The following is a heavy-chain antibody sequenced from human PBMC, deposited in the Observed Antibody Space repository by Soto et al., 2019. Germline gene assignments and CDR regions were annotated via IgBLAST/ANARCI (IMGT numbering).Heavy chain of an antibody. V-gene: IGHV4-59*08. CDR2: TYYSGST. D-gene: IGHD6-13*01. Sequence: ASETLSLTCTVSGGSINNHYWSWIRQPPGKGLEWIGYTYYSGSTNYNPSLKSRVTISVDTSKNQFSLKLSSVTAADTAVYYCASSGSSPEFDYWGQGTLVTVSS. CDR1: GGSINNHY. J-gene: IGHJ4*02. CDR3: ASSGSSPEFDY.